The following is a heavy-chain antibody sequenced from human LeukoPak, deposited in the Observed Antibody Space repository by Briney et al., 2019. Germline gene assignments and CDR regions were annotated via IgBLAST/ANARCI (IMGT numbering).Heavy chain of an antibody. CDR2: IYYSGST. CDR3: ARPIAAAGDPFDY. J-gene: IGHJ4*02. Sequence: SETLSLTCTVSGGSISSSSYHWGWIRQPPGKGLEWIGSIYYSGSTYYNPSLKSRVTISVDTSKNQFSLKLSSVTAADTAVYYCARPIAAAGDPFDYWGQGTLVTVSS. CDR1: GGSISSSSYH. V-gene: IGHV4-39*01. D-gene: IGHD6-13*01.